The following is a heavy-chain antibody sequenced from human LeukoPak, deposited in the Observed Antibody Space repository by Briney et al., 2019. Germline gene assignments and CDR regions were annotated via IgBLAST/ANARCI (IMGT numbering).Heavy chain of an antibody. V-gene: IGHV3-48*02. J-gene: IGHJ1*01. D-gene: IGHD6-19*01. Sequence: GGSLRLSCAASGFTFSGYGINWVRLAPGKGLEWVSMISNGNTEHYADSVKGRFTVSRDNARNSAYLQMNSLRDEDTAMYYCASGWAGHRSPYFQHWGQGTLVTVSS. CDR1: GFTFSGYG. CDR3: ASGWAGHRSPYFQH. CDR2: ISNGNTE.